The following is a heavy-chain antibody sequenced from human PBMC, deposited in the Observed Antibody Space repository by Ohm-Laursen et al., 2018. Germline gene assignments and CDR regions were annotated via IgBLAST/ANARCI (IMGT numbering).Heavy chain of an antibody. J-gene: IGHJ3*01. CDR3: ARAFWNGYNDAFDV. D-gene: IGHD3-3*01. CDR1: GGSISSSSYC. V-gene: IGHV4-39*01. Sequence: GTLSLTWSVSGGSISSSSYCWGWIRQPPGKGLEWIGNIYYSGSTYYNPSLRSRLTVSVDTSKNQFSLKLSSVTATDTAVYYCARAFWNGYNDAFDVWGQGTMVTVSS. CDR2: IYYSGST.